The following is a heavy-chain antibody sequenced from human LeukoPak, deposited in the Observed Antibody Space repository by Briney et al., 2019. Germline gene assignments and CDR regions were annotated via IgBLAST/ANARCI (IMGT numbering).Heavy chain of an antibody. CDR2: IYYSGST. J-gene: IGHJ4*02. D-gene: IGHD1-20*01. CDR3: ARVRRYNWNYFDY. V-gene: IGHV4-39*07. CDR1: GGSISSSSYY. Sequence: SETLSLTCTVSGGSISSSSYYWGWIRQPPGKGLEWIGSIYYSGSTYYNPSLKSRVTISVDTSKNQLSLKLSSVTAADTAVYYCARVRRYNWNYFDYWGQGTLVTVSS.